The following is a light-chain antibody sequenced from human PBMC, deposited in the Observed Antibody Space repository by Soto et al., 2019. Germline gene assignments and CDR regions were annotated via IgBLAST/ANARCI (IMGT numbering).Light chain of an antibody. CDR3: HHWT. J-gene: IGKJ5*01. CDR1: QGVPGY. Sequence: DIVLTQSPATLSLSPGERATLSCRASQGVPGYLAWYQQKPGQSPRLLIFDTSNRAAGIPARFSGTASGPDFTLTISSLEPEDFAIYYCHHWTFGQGTRLEI. CDR2: DTS. V-gene: IGKV3-11*01.